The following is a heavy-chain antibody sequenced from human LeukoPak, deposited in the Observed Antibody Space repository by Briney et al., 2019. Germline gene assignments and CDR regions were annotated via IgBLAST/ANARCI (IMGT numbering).Heavy chain of an antibody. CDR3: ARDYRYCSSTSCYTPGY. V-gene: IGHV1-46*01. CDR1: GYTCTSYY. J-gene: IGHJ4*02. CDR2: INASGGST. D-gene: IGHD2-2*02. Sequence: ASVKVSCKASGYTCTSYYMHWVRQAPGQGLEWMGIINASGGSTSYAQKFQGRVTMTRDTSTSTVYMELSSLRSEDTAVYYCARDYRYCSSTSCYTPGYWGQGTLVTVSS.